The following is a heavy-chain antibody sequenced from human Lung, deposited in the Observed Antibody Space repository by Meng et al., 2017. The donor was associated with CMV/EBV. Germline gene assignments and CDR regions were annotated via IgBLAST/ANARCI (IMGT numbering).Heavy chain of an antibody. CDR1: GFTVSSNY. J-gene: IGHJ4*01. V-gene: IGHV3-53*01. CDR3: ARVGDDIGSCTTTSCHNGYYFDY. D-gene: IGHD2-2*02. CDR2: IYSGGDT. Sequence: SLKISCAASGFTVSSNYMGWVRQAPGKGLEWVLIIYSGGDTYYVNSVKGRFTISRDTSTNTLSLQLNNLRSEYSAVYYCARVGDDIGSCTTTSCHNGYYFDYWGQGTLVTVSS.